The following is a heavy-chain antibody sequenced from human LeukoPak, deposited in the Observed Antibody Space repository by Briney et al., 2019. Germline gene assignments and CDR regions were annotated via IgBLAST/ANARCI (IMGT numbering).Heavy chain of an antibody. CDR2: INPSGGST. CDR1: GYTFTSYY. D-gene: IGHD6-19*01. Sequence: ASVKVSCKASGYTFTSYYMHWVRQAPGQGLEWMGIINPSGGSTSYAQKFHGRVTITRDTSTSTVYMELGTLRSEATAVYYCARDRLGGPYSSGWYGYWGQGTLVTVSS. V-gene: IGHV1-46*01. CDR3: ARDRLGGPYSSGWYGY. J-gene: IGHJ4*02.